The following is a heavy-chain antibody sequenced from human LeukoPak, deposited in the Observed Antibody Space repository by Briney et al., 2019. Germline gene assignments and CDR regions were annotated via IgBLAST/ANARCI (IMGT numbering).Heavy chain of an antibody. CDR3: ARDITPDSTVTTND. CDR1: GFTFSSYG. CDR2: ISGSGGST. V-gene: IGHV3-23*01. J-gene: IGHJ4*02. D-gene: IGHD4-17*01. Sequence: GGSLRLSCAASGFTFSSYGLSWVRQAPGKGLEWVSAISGSGGSTYYADSVKGRFTISRDNSKNTLYLQTNSLRAEDTAMYYCARDITPDSTVTTNDWGQGTLVTVSS.